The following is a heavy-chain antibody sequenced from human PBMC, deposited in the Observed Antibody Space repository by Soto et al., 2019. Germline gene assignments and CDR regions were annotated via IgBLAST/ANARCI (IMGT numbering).Heavy chain of an antibody. Sequence: ASVKVSRKVSGYTLTELSMHWVRQAPGKGLEWMGGFDPEDGETIYAQKFQGRVTMTEDTSTDTAYMELSSLRSEDTAVYYCATGPLSSGAPDYYDSSGYYFLFDYWGQGTLVTVSS. CDR3: ATGPLSSGAPDYYDSSGYYFLFDY. V-gene: IGHV1-24*01. J-gene: IGHJ4*02. CDR2: FDPEDGET. CDR1: GYTLTELS. D-gene: IGHD3-22*01.